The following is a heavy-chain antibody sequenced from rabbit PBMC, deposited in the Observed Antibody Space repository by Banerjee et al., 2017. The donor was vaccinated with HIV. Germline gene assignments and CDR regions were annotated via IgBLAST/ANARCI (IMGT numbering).Heavy chain of an antibody. D-gene: IGHD4-1*01. V-gene: IGHV1S45*01. J-gene: IGHJ6*01. CDR3: ARDLAGVTGWNFGL. CDR2: INTSSANT. CDR1: GFSLSTYT. Sequence: QQQLEESGGGLVKPGGTLTLTCKASGFSLSTYTMLWVRQAPGKGLEWIACINTSSANTVYATWAKGRFTISKTSSTTVTLQMTSLTAADTATYFCARDLAGVTGWNFGLWGPGTLVTVS.